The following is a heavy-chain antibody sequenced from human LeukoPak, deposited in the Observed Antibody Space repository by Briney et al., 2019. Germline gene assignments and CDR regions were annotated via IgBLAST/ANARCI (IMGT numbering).Heavy chain of an antibody. Sequence: GGSLRLSCAASGFTFSSYAMHWVRQAPGKGLEWVAVISHDGSNKYYADSVKGRFTISRDNSKNTLYLQMNSLRAEDTAVYYCARGYVVVPAAMGYWGQETPVTVSS. CDR3: ARGYVVVPAAMGY. CDR1: GFTFSSYA. V-gene: IGHV3-30*04. J-gene: IGHJ4*02. D-gene: IGHD2-2*01. CDR2: ISHDGSNK.